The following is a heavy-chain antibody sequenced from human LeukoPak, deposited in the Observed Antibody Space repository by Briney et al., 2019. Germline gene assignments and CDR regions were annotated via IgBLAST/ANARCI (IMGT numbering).Heavy chain of an antibody. V-gene: IGHV3-9*01. CDR1: GFTFDDYA. J-gene: IGHJ6*02. CDR3: AKDTTGRSCGMDV. CDR2: ISWNSGSI. Sequence: PGRSLRLSCAASGFTFDDYAMHWVRQAPGKGLEWVSGISWNSGSIGYADSVKGRFTISRDNAKNSLYLQMNSLRAEDTALYYCAKDTTGRSCGMDVWGQGTTVTVSS. D-gene: IGHD1-1*01.